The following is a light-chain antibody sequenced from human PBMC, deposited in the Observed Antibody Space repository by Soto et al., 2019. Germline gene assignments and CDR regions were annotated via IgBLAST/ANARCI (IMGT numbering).Light chain of an antibody. Sequence: QSVLTQPPSASGSPGQAVTISCTGTSSDVVGYNYVSWYQQHPGKAPKLMIYEVSKRPSGVPDRFSGSKSGNTAALNVSGREAEDEADYYYSSYAGSPVVFGGGTKLTVL. V-gene: IGLV2-8*01. CDR1: SSDVVGYNY. J-gene: IGLJ2*01. CDR3: SSYAGSPVV. CDR2: EVS.